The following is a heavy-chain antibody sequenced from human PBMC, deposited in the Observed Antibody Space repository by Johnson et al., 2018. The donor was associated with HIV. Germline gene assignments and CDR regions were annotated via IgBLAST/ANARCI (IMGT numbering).Heavy chain of an antibody. CDR1: GFTFSSYA. CDR2: ISGSGGST. J-gene: IGHJ3*02. Sequence: VQLVESGGGLIQPGGSLRLSCAASGFTFSSYAMSWVRQAPGKGLEWVSAISGSGGSTYYADSVKGRFTISRDNSKNTLYLQMNSLRAEDTAVYYCTTDLRLLWFRFKEAFDIWGQGTMVTVSS. D-gene: IGHD3-10*01. CDR3: TTDLRLLWFRFKEAFDI. V-gene: IGHV3-23*04.